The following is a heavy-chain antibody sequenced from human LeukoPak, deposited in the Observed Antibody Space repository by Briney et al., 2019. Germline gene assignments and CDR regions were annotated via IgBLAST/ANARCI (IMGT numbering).Heavy chain of an antibody. J-gene: IGHJ4*02. CDR1: RFTFSTYG. D-gene: IGHD3-3*01. Sequence: GGSLRLSCAASRFTFSTYGMHWVRQAPGKGLEWVAIIWYDGSSQYYADSVKGRFTISRDNSKNTLYLQMNSLRVEDTAVYYCAKDRLSGITIFGVAPHFDYWGQGTLVAVSS. CDR2: IWYDGSSQ. V-gene: IGHV3-33*06. CDR3: AKDRLSGITIFGVAPHFDY.